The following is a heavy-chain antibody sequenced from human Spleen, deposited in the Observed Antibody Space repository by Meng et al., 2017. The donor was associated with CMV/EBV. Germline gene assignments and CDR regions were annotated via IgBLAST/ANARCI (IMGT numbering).Heavy chain of an antibody. J-gene: IGHJ4*02. V-gene: IGHV3-30*02. CDR1: VLTFSSYG. Sequence: VGVGTPGGDLTLSCLSSVLTFSSYGMHWVRQAPGKGLEWVAFIRYDGSNKYYADSVKGRFTISRDNSKNTLYLQMNSLRAEDTAVYYCAKDQGPWETTGYWGQGTLVTVSS. CDR2: IRYDGSNK. D-gene: IGHD1-26*01. CDR3: AKDQGPWETTGY.